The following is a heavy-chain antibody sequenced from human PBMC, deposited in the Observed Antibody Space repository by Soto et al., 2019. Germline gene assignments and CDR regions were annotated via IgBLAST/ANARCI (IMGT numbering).Heavy chain of an antibody. V-gene: IGHV3-7*01. CDR2: VRQDGSQK. D-gene: IGHD3-22*01. CDR3: AREDYDSSTFDY. Sequence: GGPLRLSCEASGFTFSSYWMSWVRQAPGKGLEWVANVRQDGSQKYLVDSVKGRFTISRDNAKNSMYLQMNSLRAEDTAVYYCAREDYDSSTFDYWGQGTLVTVSS. CDR1: GFTFSSYW. J-gene: IGHJ4*02.